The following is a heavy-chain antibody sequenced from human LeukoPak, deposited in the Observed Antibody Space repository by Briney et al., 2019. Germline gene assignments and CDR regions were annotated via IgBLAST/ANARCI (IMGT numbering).Heavy chain of an antibody. CDR1: VGSISSSSYY. V-gene: IGHV4-39*01. J-gene: IGHJ4*02. D-gene: IGHD3-10*01. CDR2: IYYSGTT. Sequence: SDTLSLTCTVSVGSISSSSYYGVWIRQPPGKGVEWIGSIYYSGTTYYKPSLKSRVTMSVDTSKNQFSLKLSSVTAADTAVYYCARHGESGSYYDYWGQGTPVTSSS. CDR3: ARHGESGSYYDY.